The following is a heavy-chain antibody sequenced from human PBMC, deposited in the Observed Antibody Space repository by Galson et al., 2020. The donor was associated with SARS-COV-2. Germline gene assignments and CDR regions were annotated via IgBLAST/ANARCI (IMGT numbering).Heavy chain of an antibody. J-gene: IGHJ3*02. CDR1: GGSFSDYY. D-gene: IGHD6-19*01. Sequence: SETLSLTCGVYGGSFSDYYWSWIRQPPGKGLEWIGEINHSGSTNYSPSLKSRVTISVDTSKNQFSLKLNSVTAADTAVYYCARRAGLDAFDIWGQGTMVTVSS. CDR3: ARRAGLDAFDI. CDR2: INHSGST. V-gene: IGHV4-34*01.